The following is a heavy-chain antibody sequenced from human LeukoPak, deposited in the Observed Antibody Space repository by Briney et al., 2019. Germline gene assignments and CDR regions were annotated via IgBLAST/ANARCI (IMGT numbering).Heavy chain of an antibody. J-gene: IGHJ3*02. V-gene: IGHV4-59*01. Sequence: PSETLSLTCTVSGGSISSYYWSWIRQPPGKGLEWIGYIYYSGSTNYNPSLKSRVTISVDTSKNQFSLKLSSVTAVDTAVYYCARAEGDSSGYEDRDAFDIWGQGTMVTVSS. CDR1: GGSISSYY. D-gene: IGHD3-22*01. CDR2: IYYSGST. CDR3: ARAEGDSSGYEDRDAFDI.